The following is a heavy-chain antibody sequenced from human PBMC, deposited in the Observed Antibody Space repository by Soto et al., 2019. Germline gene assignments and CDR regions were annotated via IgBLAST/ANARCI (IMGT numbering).Heavy chain of an antibody. Sequence: QVQLQQWGAGLLKPSETLSLTCAVYGGSFSGYYWSWIRQPPGKGLEWIGEINHSGSTNYNPSLKSRVTISVDTSKNQFSLKLSSVTAADTAVYYCARRMTTVTLYYFDYWGQGTLVTVSS. D-gene: IGHD4-17*01. V-gene: IGHV4-34*01. CDR1: GGSFSGYY. CDR3: ARRMTTVTLYYFDY. J-gene: IGHJ4*02. CDR2: INHSGST.